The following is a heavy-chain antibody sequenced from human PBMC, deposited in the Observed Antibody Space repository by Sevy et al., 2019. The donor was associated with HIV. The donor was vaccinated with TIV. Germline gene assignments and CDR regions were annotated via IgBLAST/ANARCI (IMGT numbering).Heavy chain of an antibody. CDR2: IKSKTDGGTR. CDR1: GFTFSGSA. V-gene: IGHV3-15*01. J-gene: IGHJ4*02. Sequence: GGSLRLSCAASGFTFSGSAMHWVRQASGKGLEWVGRIKSKTDGGTRDLAAPVKGRIIISRDDSKNTLYLQISNLKIEDTGVYFCAAGVGASDFDYWGQGTLVTVSS. D-gene: IGHD1-26*01. CDR3: AAGVGASDFDY.